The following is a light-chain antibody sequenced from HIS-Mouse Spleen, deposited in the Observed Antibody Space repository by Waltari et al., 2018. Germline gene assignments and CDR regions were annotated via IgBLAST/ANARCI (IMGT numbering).Light chain of an antibody. V-gene: IGLV1-47*01. CDR2: RNN. Sequence: QSVLTQPPSASWTPGQRVTISCSGSSSNSGSNYVYWYQQLPGTAPKLLIYRNNQRPSGAPDRFSGSKSGTSASLAISGRRSEDEADYYCAAWDDSLSGPVFGGGTKLTVL. J-gene: IGLJ3*02. CDR3: AAWDDSLSGPV. CDR1: SSNSGSNY.